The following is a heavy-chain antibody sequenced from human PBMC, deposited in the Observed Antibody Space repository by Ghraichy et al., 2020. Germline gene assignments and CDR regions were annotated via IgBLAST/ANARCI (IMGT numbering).Heavy chain of an antibody. CDR3: AKGRGFAFGIDAFQM. Sequence: GVSLRLSCAASGFTFHDFAMHWVRQAPGKGLEWVSGINWNSDDVGYVDSVRGRFSISRDNAKNSLFLQMHNLRPEDTGFYYCAKGRGFAFGIDAFQMWGQGTAVTVSS. CDR2: INWNSDDV. V-gene: IGHV3-9*01. CDR1: GFTFHDFA. D-gene: IGHD3-10*01. J-gene: IGHJ3*02.